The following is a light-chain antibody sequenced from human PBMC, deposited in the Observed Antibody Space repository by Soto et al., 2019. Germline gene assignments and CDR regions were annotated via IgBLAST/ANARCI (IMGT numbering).Light chain of an antibody. Sequence: EIKMTQSPATLSVSPGDRATISCRASQSVTNNLAWYQQKPGQAPRLLIYGAFTRATGIPARFSGSGSGTEFTLTITSLQSEDFAVYYCQQYTNWPYTFGQGAKLEIK. CDR2: GAF. CDR1: QSVTNN. CDR3: QQYTNWPYT. V-gene: IGKV3-15*01. J-gene: IGKJ2*01.